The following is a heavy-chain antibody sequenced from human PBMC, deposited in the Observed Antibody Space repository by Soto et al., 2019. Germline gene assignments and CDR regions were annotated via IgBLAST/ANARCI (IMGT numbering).Heavy chain of an antibody. Sequence: LSLTCAVYGGSFSGYYWSWIRQPPGKGLEWIGEINHSGSTNYNPSLKSRVTISVDTSKNQFSLKLSSVTAADTAVYYCARIFPYYYDSSGYNFDYWGQGTLVTVSS. J-gene: IGHJ4*02. CDR2: INHSGST. CDR1: GGSFSGYY. V-gene: IGHV4-34*01. CDR3: ARIFPYYYDSSGYNFDY. D-gene: IGHD3-22*01.